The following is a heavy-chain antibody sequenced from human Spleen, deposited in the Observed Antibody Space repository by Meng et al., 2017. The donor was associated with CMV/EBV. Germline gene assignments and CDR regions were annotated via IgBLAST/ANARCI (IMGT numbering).Heavy chain of an antibody. V-gene: IGHV1-8*01. J-gene: IGHJ4*02. Sequence: ASVKVSCKASGYTFTSYDINWVRQATGQGIEWMGWMNPNSGNTGYAQKFQGRVTMTRNTSISTSYMELSSLKSEDTAVYYWARGEGRCLPLAGYWGQGTLVTVSS. CDR3: ARGEGRCLPLAGY. D-gene: IGHD5-24*01. CDR1: GYTFTSYD. CDR2: MNPNSGNT.